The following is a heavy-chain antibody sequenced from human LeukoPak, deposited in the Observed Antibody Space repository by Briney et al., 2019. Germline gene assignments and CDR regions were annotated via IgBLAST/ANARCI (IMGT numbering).Heavy chain of an antibody. J-gene: IGHJ5*02. CDR1: GGSISSGGYY. CDR2: ICYSGST. Sequence: PSETLSLTCTVSGGSISSGGYYWSWIRQHPGKGLEWIGYICYSGSTYYNPSLKSRVTISVDTSKNQFSLKLSSVTAADTAVYYCARDRGRYCSSTSCLGRFDPWGQGTLVTASS. D-gene: IGHD2-2*01. V-gene: IGHV4-31*03. CDR3: ARDRGRYCSSTSCLGRFDP.